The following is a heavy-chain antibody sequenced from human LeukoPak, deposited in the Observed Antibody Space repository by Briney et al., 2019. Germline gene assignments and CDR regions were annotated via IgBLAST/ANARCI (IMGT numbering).Heavy chain of an antibody. D-gene: IGHD6-19*01. V-gene: IGHV5-51*01. Sequence: GESLKISCKGSGYSFTSYWIGWVRQMPGKGLEWMGIIYPGDSDTRYSPSFQGQVTISADKSISTAYLQWSSLKASDTAMYYCARPGLSVAGSDAFDIWGQGTMVTVSS. CDR1: GYSFTSYW. J-gene: IGHJ3*02. CDR3: ARPGLSVAGSDAFDI. CDR2: IYPGDSDT.